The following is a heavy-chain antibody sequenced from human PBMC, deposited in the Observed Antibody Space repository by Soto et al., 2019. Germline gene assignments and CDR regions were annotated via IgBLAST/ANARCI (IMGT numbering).Heavy chain of an antibody. J-gene: IGHJ1*01. CDR3: AREVCSGTTSYLTH. Sequence: QVQLVESGGGVVQPGGSLKLSCAASGFNFNRYALNWVRQAPGKGPEWVAVISYDGSKKFYADSVKGRFTISRDTSTDRESRQMNGLTVQDTPVYYCAREVCSGTTSYLTHWGKGTLVTASS. D-gene: IGHD6-25*01. V-gene: IGHV3-30-3*01. CDR1: GFNFNRYA. CDR2: ISYDGSKK.